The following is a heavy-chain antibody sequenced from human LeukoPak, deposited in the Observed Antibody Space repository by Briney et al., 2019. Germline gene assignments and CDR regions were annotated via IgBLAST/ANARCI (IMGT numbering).Heavy chain of an antibody. CDR1: GFTFSSYG. D-gene: IGHD3-9*01. CDR3: ARGTTGYPSWYFDL. Sequence: PGGSLRLSCAASGFTFSSYGMHWVRQAPGRGLEWVVYISSSGSPIYYADSVRGRFTISRDNAKNSVYLQMNSLRDEDTALYYCARGTTGYPSWYFDLWGRGTLVKVSS. V-gene: IGHV3-48*02. CDR2: ISSSGSPI. J-gene: IGHJ2*01.